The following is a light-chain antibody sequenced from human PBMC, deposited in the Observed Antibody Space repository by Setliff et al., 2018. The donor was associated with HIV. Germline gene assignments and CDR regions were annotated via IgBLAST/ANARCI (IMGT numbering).Light chain of an antibody. CDR1: SSDIGRYNL. Sequence: QSALTQPASVSGSPGQSITISCTGTSSDIGRYNLVSWYQQYPGKAPKLMIYQATKRPSGVFNRFSGSKSGNTASLTISGLQAEDEADYYCCSNTGSNTYVFGSGTKVTVL. CDR3: CSNTGSNTYV. CDR2: QAT. V-gene: IGLV2-23*01. J-gene: IGLJ1*01.